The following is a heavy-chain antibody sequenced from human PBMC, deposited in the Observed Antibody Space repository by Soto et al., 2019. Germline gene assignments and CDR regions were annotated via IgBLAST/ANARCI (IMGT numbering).Heavy chain of an antibody. CDR1: GDSISSGGFS. Sequence: SETLSLTCAVSGDSISSGGFSWSWIRQPPGKGLEWIGYIYHSGTSFYNPSLKSRVTISVDGSKNQFSLKVNPVTAADTAVYYCARGRLVPAVNFDYWGLGTLVTVSS. D-gene: IGHD2-2*01. CDR2: IYHSGTS. V-gene: IGHV4-30-2*01. CDR3: ARGRLVPAVNFDY. J-gene: IGHJ4*02.